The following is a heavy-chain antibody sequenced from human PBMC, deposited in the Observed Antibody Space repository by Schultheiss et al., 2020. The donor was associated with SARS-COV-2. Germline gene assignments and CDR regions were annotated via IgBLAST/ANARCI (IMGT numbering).Heavy chain of an antibody. J-gene: IGHJ6*02. CDR1: GFSFSNYA. V-gene: IGHV3-23*01. Sequence: GGSLRLSCSASGFSFSNYAMHWVRQAPGKGLEWVSAISGSGGSTYYADSVKGRFTISRDNSKNTLYLQMNSLRAEDTAVYYAAAALLGYYGMDVWGQGTTVTVSS. D-gene: IGHD6-13*01. CDR3: AAALLGYYGMDV. CDR2: ISGSGGST.